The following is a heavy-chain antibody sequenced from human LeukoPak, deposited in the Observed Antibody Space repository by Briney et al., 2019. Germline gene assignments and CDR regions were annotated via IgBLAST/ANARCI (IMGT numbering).Heavy chain of an antibody. CDR1: GFTFSSYG. D-gene: IGHD1-26*01. CDR2: ISGSRTST. CDR3: AKDDGGSYYPYYYYMDV. Sequence: GGSLRLSCAASGFTFSSYGMSWVRQAPGKGLEWVSAISGSRTSTYYADSVKGRFTISRDNSKNTLYLQMNSLRAEDTAVYYCAKDDGGSYYPYYYYMDVWGKGTTVTISS. J-gene: IGHJ6*03. V-gene: IGHV3-23*01.